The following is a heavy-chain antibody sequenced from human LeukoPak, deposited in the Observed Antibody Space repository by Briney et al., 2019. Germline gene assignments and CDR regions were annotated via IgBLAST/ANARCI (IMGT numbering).Heavy chain of an antibody. J-gene: IGHJ4*02. Sequence: GGSLTLSCAASGFTFNTYGMQWVRQAPGKGREWMAVIWYDGSNKYYTDSVKGRFTISRDDSKNPQYLQMNSRRAEDTAVYYCAGAGYRSSWYNLLDYCGEGTLVIVSS. CDR1: GFTFNTYG. CDR2: IWYDGSNK. CDR3: AGAGYRSSWYNLLDY. D-gene: IGHD6-13*01. V-gene: IGHV3-33*01.